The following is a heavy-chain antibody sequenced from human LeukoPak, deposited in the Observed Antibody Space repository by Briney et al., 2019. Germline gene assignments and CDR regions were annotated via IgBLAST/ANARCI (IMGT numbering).Heavy chain of an antibody. D-gene: IGHD3-22*01. J-gene: IGHJ4*02. CDR1: GFTFSSYA. Sequence: PGGSLRLSCAASGFTFSSYAMHWVRQAPGKGLEWVAVISYDGSNKYYTDSVKGRFTISRDNSKNTLYLQMNSLRAEDTAVYYCARSERAIVVVITPLDYWGQGTLVTVSS. V-gene: IGHV3-30*10. CDR2: ISYDGSNK. CDR3: ARSERAIVVVITPLDY.